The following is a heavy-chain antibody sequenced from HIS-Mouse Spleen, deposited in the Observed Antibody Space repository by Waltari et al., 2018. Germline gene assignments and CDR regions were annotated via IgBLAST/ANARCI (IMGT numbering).Heavy chain of an antibody. Sequence: QLQLQESGPGLVKPSETLSLTCTVSGCSISRSSYYLGWTRQPPGKGLAWIGSIYYSGSTYYNPSLKSRVTISVDTSKNQFSLKLSSVTAADTAVYYCAREIPYSSSWYDWYFDLWGRGTLVTVSS. V-gene: IGHV4-39*07. CDR1: GCSISRSSYY. J-gene: IGHJ2*01. D-gene: IGHD6-13*01. CDR3: AREIPYSSSWYDWYFDL. CDR2: IYYSGST.